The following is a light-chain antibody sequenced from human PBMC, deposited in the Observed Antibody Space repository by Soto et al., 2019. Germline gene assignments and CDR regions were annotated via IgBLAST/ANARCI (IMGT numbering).Light chain of an antibody. V-gene: IGLV2-14*01. J-gene: IGLJ3*02. Sequence: QSVLTQPASLSGSPGQSITISCTGTSSDIGAYDYVSWFQQHPGKAPKLMISEVNNRPSGVSNRFSGSKSGNTAYLTISGLRSDDEATYYCASWDDTLDAQVFGGGTKVTVL. CDR1: SSDIGAYDY. CDR2: EVN. CDR3: ASWDDTLDAQV.